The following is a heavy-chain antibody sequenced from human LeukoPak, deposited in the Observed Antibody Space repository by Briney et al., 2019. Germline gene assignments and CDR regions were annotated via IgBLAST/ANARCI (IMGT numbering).Heavy chain of an antibody. D-gene: IGHD5-24*01. Sequence: SETLSLTCTVSGGSISSYYWSWIRQPPGKGLEWIGYIYYSGSTNYNPSLKSRVTISVDTSKNQFSLKLSSVTAADTAVYYCARVKRSLYYYYYMDVWGKGTTVTISS. CDR2: IYYSGST. J-gene: IGHJ6*03. V-gene: IGHV4-59*01. CDR3: ARVKRSLYYYYYMDV. CDR1: GGSISSYY.